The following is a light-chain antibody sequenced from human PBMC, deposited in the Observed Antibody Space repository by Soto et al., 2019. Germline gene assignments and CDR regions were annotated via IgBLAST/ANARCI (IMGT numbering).Light chain of an antibody. CDR1: LSVNSN. Sequence: EIVMTQSPATLSVSPGERATLSCRASLSVNSNLAWYQQKPGQAPRLLIYGASTRATGIPARFSGSGSGTEFTLTISSLQSEDFAVYYCQQYNDWPLTFGGGTKVDIK. CDR3: QQYNDWPLT. V-gene: IGKV3-15*01. J-gene: IGKJ4*01. CDR2: GAS.